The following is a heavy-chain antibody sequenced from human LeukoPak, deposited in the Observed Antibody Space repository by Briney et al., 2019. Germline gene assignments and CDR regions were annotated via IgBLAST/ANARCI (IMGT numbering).Heavy chain of an antibody. D-gene: IGHD2-21*01. J-gene: IGHJ6*03. CDR2: INKSGMT. Sequence: SETLSLTCNVYGGSITNYYLNWVRQPAGGGLEWIGRINKSGMTSYKSSLKNRVTMSVYTSKNQMSLKLTSVTAADTALYYCAGESIPYYSDYMNVWGKGTAVTVSS. V-gene: IGHV4-4*07. CDR3: AGESIPYYSDYMNV. CDR1: GGSITNYY.